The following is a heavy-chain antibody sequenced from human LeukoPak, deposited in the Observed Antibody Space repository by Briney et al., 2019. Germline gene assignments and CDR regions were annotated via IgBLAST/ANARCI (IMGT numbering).Heavy chain of an antibody. CDR3: AREVPFCSGGSCFRRFDY. D-gene: IGHD2-15*01. CDR1: GGSMSSYY. CDR2: IYHSGNT. Sequence: SETLSLTCTVSGGSMSSYYWSWIRQPPGKGLEWIGYIYHSGNTNYTPSLKSRVTISVDTSKKQFSLKLTSVTAADTAVYYCAREVPFCSGGSCFRRFDYWGQGTLVPVSS. J-gene: IGHJ4*02. V-gene: IGHV4-59*01.